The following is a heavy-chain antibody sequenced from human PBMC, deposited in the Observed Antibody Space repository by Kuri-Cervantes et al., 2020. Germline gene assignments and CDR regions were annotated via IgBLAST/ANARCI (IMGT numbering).Heavy chain of an antibody. CDR3: ARRDGTSSESGGYLITPYYLDT. CDR1: GGSISSGGYY. J-gene: IGHJ4*02. CDR2: IYYSGST. D-gene: IGHD5-24*01. V-gene: IGHV4-31*03. Sequence: SETLSLTCTVSGGSISSGGYYWSWIRQHPGKGLEWIGYIYYSGSTYYNPSLKSRVTMSVDKSRNEFSLRLTSVTSADTATYYCARRDGTSSESGGYLITPYYLDTWGQGARVTVSS.